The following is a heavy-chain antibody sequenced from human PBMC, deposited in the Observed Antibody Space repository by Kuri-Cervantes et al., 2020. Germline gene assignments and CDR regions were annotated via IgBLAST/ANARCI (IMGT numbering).Heavy chain of an antibody. CDR1: RFTLSSYW. CDR3: ARDDYGDY. CDR2: IKQDGSEK. V-gene: IGHV3-7*01. J-gene: IGHJ4*02. Sequence: GTLRLSCIASRFTLSSYWMSWVRQAPGKGLEWVANIKQDGSEKYYEDSVKDRFTISRDNAKNSLYLQMNSLRAEDTAVYYCARDDYGDYWGQGTLVTVSS.